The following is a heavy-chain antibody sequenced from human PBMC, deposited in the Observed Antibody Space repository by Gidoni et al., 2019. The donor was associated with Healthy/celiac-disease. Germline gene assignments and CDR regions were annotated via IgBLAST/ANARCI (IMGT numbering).Heavy chain of an antibody. J-gene: IGHJ4*02. CDR1: GFTFSSDS. V-gene: IGHV3-21*01. D-gene: IGHD3-10*01. Sequence: EVQLVESGGGRVKPGGALRIWCAASGFTFSSDSMNWVHQAPGKGLEGVSSISSSIRYIYYAASVTGRFTISRDNAKNSLYLQMNSLRAEDTAVYYCARVGGSGIWGQGTLVTVSS. CDR3: ARVGGSGI. CDR2: ISSSIRYI.